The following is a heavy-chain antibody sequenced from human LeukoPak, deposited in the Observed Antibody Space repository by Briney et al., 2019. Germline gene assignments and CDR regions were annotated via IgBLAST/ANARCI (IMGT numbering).Heavy chain of an antibody. CDR1: GFTFSSYE. D-gene: IGHD3-3*01. V-gene: IGHV3-48*03. CDR3: AREPHPYDFGPS. J-gene: IGHJ5*02. CDR2: ISSSGSTI. Sequence: GGSLRLSCAASGFTFSSYEMNWVRQAPGKGLEWVSYISSSGSTIYYADSVKGRFTISRDNAKNSLYLRMNSLRAEDTAVYYCAREPHPYDFGPSWGQGTLVTVSS.